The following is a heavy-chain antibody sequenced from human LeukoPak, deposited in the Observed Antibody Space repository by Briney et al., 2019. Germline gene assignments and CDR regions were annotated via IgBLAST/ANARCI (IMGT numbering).Heavy chain of an antibody. CDR2: ITSSSSYI. CDR3: ARPPDNYYYYYMDV. CDR1: GFTFSSYT. J-gene: IGHJ6*03. V-gene: IGHV3-21*01. Sequence: GGSLRLSCAASGFTFSSYTMNWVRQAPGKGLEWVSSITSSSSYIYYADSVKGRFTISRDNAKNSLCLQMNSLRAEDTAVYYCARPPDNYYYYYMDVWGKGTTVTVSS.